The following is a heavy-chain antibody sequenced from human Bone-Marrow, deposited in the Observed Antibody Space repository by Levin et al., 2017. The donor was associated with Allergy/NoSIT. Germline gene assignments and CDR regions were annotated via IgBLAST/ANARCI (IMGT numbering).Heavy chain of an antibody. CDR3: SKSRGGSYYHSRY. D-gene: IGHD1-26*01. CDR1: GFTFGDYA. CDR2: IRSKPYGGTI. Sequence: SCTASGFTFGDYAMSWFRQAPGKGLECVGFIRSKPYGGTIDYAASVKGRFTISRDDSKSIAYLQMDSLKTEDTAVYYCSKSRGGSYYHSRYWGRGTLVTVSS. V-gene: IGHV3-49*03. J-gene: IGHJ4*02.